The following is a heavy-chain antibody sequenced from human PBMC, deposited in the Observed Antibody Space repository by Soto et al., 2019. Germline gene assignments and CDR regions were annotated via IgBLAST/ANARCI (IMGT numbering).Heavy chain of an antibody. Sequence: EVQLVESGGGLVQPGGSLRVSCAASGFTLRSHRIHWVRQAPGQGLEWVSRIDTDGGGTSYADSVKGRFTISTDNAKITVYLHMDGVRDEYAAVYYCATVFDLWGQGTLVTVSS. J-gene: IGHJ5*02. CDR1: GFTLRSHR. CDR3: ATVFDL. CDR2: IDTDGGGT. V-gene: IGHV3-74*01.